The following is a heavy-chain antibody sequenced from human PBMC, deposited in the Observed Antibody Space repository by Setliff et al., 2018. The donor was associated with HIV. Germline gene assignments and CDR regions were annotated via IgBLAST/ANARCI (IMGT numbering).Heavy chain of an antibody. CDR2: IYYTGNT. J-gene: IGHJ3*02. D-gene: IGHD3-22*01. Sequence: SETLSLTCTLSGGSIGTYYWNWIRQPAGKGPEWIGRIYYTGNTEYNPSLKSRVIMSVDTSKNQFYLNLTSVTAADTAAYYCARRSSGYSFNIWGLGTMVTVS. V-gene: IGHV4-4*07. CDR3: ARRSSGYSFNI. CDR1: GGSIGTYY.